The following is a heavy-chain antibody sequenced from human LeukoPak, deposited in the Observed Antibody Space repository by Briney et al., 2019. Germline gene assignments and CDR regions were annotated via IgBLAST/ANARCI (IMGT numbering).Heavy chain of an antibody. Sequence: GGSLRLSCTASGFTFSTYTMNWVRQAPGKGLEWVSLISSSSYYIYYADSVKGRFTISRDNAKNSLFLQMNSLRAEDAAVYYCGAAYSGSSPFDYWGQGTLVTVSS. V-gene: IGHV3-21*01. CDR2: ISSSSYYI. D-gene: IGHD1-26*01. CDR3: GAAYSGSSPFDY. CDR1: GFTFSTYT. J-gene: IGHJ4*02.